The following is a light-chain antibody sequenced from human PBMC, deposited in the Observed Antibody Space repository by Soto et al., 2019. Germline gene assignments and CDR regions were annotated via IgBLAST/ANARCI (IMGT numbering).Light chain of an antibody. J-gene: IGKJ1*01. V-gene: IGKV3-20*01. CDR3: HHYGNGLST. CDR2: GAS. Sequence: EIVLTQSPGTLSLSPGEGATLSCRASQSVNSKYLAWYQQKPGQAPRLLIHGASSRATGIPDRFSGSGSGTDFTLTISRLEPEDFAVYFCHHYGNGLSTFGQGTRVEIK. CDR1: QSVNSKY.